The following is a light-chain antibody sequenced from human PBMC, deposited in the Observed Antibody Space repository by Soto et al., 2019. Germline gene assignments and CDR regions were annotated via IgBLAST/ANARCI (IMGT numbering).Light chain of an antibody. CDR2: EVS. V-gene: IGLV2-14*01. CDR3: SSKRTTASLV. J-gene: IGLJ1*01. Sequence: QSVLTQPASVSGSPGQTITISCTGTSSDVGAYNYVSWYQQHPGKAPKLMIYEVSNRPSGVSDRLSGSKSGNTASLTISGLQAADEADYYCSSKRTTASLVFGTGTKVTV. CDR1: SSDVGAYNY.